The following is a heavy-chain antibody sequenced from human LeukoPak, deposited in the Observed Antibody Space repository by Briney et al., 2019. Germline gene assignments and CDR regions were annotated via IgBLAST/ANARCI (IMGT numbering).Heavy chain of an antibody. J-gene: IGHJ4*02. CDR2: INQSGSP. V-gene: IGHV4-34*01. Sequence: SETLSLTCAVYGGSFSGYYWSWIRQRPGKGLEWIGEINQSGSPNYNPSLKSRITISVDTSKNQFSLKLRSVTAADTAVFYCARVIGDVSGYYVDYWGQGALVTVSS. CDR1: GGSFSGYY. CDR3: ARVIGDVSGYYVDY. D-gene: IGHD3-22*01.